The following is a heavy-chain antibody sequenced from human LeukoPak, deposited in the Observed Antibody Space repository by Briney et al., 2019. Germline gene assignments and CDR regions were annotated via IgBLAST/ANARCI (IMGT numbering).Heavy chain of an antibody. Sequence: PSETLSLTCTVSGGSISSSSYYWGWIRQPPGKGLEWIGSIYYSGSTYYNPSLKSRVTISVDTSKNQVSLKLSSVTAADTAVYYCATIPCSSTSCYYRYWGQGTLVTVSS. CDR1: GGSISSSSYY. CDR3: ATIPCSSTSCYYRY. D-gene: IGHD2-2*01. CDR2: IYYSGST. J-gene: IGHJ4*02. V-gene: IGHV4-39*01.